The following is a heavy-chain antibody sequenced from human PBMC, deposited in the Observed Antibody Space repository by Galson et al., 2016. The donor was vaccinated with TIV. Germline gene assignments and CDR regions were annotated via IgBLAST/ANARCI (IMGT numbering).Heavy chain of an antibody. CDR1: GFTFSNYA. V-gene: IGHV3-21*01. Sequence: SLRLSCAASGFTFSNYAMDWVRQAPGKGLEWVSSISSAGSFIYFADSLKGRFTISRDNAKKSLFLQMNSLRAEDTAVYYCARQGTYYYDSSDFFGAFDIWGQGTIVTVSS. CDR3: ARQGTYYYDSSDFFGAFDI. J-gene: IGHJ3*02. CDR2: ISSAGSFI. D-gene: IGHD3-22*01.